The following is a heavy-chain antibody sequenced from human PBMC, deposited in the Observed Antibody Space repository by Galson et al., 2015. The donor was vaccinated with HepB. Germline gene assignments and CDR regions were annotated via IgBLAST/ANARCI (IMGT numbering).Heavy chain of an antibody. J-gene: IGHJ6*02. CDR3: TRERRQYYDFWSGYYGDNYYYGMDV. D-gene: IGHD3-3*01. Sequence: SLRLSCAASGFTFGDYAMSWFRQAPGKGLEWVGFIRSKAYGGTTEYAASVKGRFTISRDDSKSIAYLQMNSLKTEDTAVYYCTRERRQYYDFWSGYYGDNYYYGMDVWGQGTTVTVSS. CDR1: GFTFGDYA. CDR2: IRSKAYGGTT. V-gene: IGHV3-49*03.